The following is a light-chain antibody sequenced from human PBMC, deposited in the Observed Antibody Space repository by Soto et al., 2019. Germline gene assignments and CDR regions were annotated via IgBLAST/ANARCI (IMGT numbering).Light chain of an antibody. V-gene: IGKV3-11*01. J-gene: IGKJ2*01. Sequence: EIVLTQSPATLSLSPGERATLSCRASQSVSSYLAWYQQKPGQAPRLLMYEASNRATGIPARFSGGGSGTDFTLTISSLQSEDFAVYYCQHYNNWPFTFGQGTKVDIK. CDR1: QSVSSY. CDR3: QHYNNWPFT. CDR2: EAS.